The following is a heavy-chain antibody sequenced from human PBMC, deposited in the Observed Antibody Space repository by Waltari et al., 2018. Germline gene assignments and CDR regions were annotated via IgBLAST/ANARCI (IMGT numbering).Heavy chain of an antibody. CDR1: GFTYANYS. V-gene: IGHV3-9*01. D-gene: IGHD5-12*01. Sequence: VQLVESGGGVVHPGRSLILSCAASGFTYANYSMHWVRQAPGKGLGWVSGISWNSGTIGYSDSVKGRFTIARDNGENSLYLQMNSLRVEDTALYYCAKAFRGLEGYSYGMYVWGQGTSVTVSS. CDR3: AKAFRGLEGYSYGMYV. J-gene: IGHJ6*02. CDR2: ISWNSGTI.